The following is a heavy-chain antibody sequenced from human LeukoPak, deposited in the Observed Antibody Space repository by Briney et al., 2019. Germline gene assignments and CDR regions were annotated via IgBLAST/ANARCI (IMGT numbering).Heavy chain of an antibody. CDR3: AKDRGDPYMISSVFDY. V-gene: IGHV3-30*18. J-gene: IGHJ4*02. CDR2: ISYDGSNK. D-gene: IGHD3-16*01. CDR1: GFTFSSYG. Sequence: LPGGSLRLSCAASGFTFSSYGMHWVRQAPGKGLEWVAVISYDGSNKYYADSVKGRFTISRDNSKNTLYLQMNSLRAEDTAVYYCAKDRGDPYMISSVFDYWGQGTLVTVSS.